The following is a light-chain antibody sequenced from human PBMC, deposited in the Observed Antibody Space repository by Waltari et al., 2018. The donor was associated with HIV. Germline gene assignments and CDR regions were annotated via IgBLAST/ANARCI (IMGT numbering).Light chain of an antibody. CDR2: SVS. V-gene: IGKV1-17*01. J-gene: IGKJ1*01. CDR1: RDIKKD. CDR3: LQLSGFPRT. Sequence: DIQMTQSPPSLSTSVGDRVTITCRASRDIKKDLGWYQQKTGQPPRRLIYSVSTLSAGVPSRFRGGGSGTHFTLSIDGLQPEDVATYFCLQLSGFPRTFGQGT.